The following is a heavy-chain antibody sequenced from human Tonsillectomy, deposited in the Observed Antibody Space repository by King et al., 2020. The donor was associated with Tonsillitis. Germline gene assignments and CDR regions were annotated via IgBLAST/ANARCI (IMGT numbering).Heavy chain of an antibody. V-gene: IGHV4-4*07. J-gene: IGHJ4*02. CDR2: IYTSGST. Sequence: VQLQESGPGLVKPSETLSLTCTVSGGSIGSYYWSWIRQPAGKGLEWIGRIYTSGSTNYNPSLKSRVTMSVDTSKNQFSLKLSSVTAADTAVYYCARDWDYGSGSASLDYWGQGTLVTVSS. CDR3: ARDWDYGSGSASLDY. D-gene: IGHD3-10*01. CDR1: GGSIGSYY.